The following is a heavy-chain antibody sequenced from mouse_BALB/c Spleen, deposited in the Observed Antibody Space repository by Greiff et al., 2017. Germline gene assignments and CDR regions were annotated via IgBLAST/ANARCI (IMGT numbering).Heavy chain of an antibody. Sequence: EVKLQESGPGLVKPSQSLSLTCTVTGYSITSDYAWNWIRQFPGNKLEWMGYISYSGSTSYNPSLKSRISITRDTSKNQFFLQLNSVTTEDTATYYCARGEYGNYGAMDYWGQGTSVTVSS. CDR1: GYSITSDYA. D-gene: IGHD2-10*02. J-gene: IGHJ4*01. V-gene: IGHV3-2*02. CDR2: ISYSGST. CDR3: ARGEYGNYGAMDY.